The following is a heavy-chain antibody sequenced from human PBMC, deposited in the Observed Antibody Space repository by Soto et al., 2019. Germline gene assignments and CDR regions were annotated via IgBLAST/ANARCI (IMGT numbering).Heavy chain of an antibody. CDR3: AKDPSRLHLGELFFDY. CDR2: ISWNSGSI. V-gene: IGHV3-9*01. J-gene: IGHJ4*02. Sequence: DVQLVESGGGLVQPGRSLRLSCAASGFTFDDYAMHWFRQAPGRGLEWVSGISWNSGSIGYADSVKGRFTISRDNAKNSLYLQMNSLRAEDTALYYCAKDPSRLHLGELFFDYWGQGTLVTVSS. CDR1: GFTFDDYA. D-gene: IGHD3-16*01.